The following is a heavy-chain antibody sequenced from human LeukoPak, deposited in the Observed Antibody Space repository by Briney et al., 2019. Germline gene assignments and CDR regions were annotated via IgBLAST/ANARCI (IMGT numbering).Heavy chain of an antibody. V-gene: IGHV3-33*06. D-gene: IGHD2-15*01. CDR2: IWYDGSNK. Sequence: GGSLRLSCAASGFTFSSYGMHWVRQAPGKGLEWVAVIWYDGSNKYYADSVKGRFTISRDNSKNTLYLQMNSLRAEDTAVYYCAKEARYCSGGSCSGWYFDYWGQGTLVTVSS. J-gene: IGHJ4*02. CDR1: GFTFSSYG. CDR3: AKEARYCSGGSCSGWYFDY.